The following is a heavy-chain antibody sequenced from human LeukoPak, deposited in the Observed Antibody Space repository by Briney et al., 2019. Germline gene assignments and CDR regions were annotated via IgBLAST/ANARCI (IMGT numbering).Heavy chain of an antibody. J-gene: IGHJ5*02. V-gene: IGHV1-18*01. Sequence: ASVKVSCKASGYTFTSYGISWVRQAPGQGLEWMGWFSAYNGNTNYAQKLQGRVTMTTDTSTSTAYMELRSLRSDDTAVYYCARVDIVVVVAANWFDPWGQGTLVTVSS. CDR3: ARVDIVVVVAANWFDP. CDR2: FSAYNGNT. D-gene: IGHD2-15*01. CDR1: GYTFTSYG.